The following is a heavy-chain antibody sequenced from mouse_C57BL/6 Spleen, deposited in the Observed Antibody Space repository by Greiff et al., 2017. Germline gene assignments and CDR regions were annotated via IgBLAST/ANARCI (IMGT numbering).Heavy chain of an antibody. J-gene: IGHJ3*01. CDR3: AKGDYYGSPAWFAY. CDR2: IWRGGST. CDR1: GFSLTSYG. V-gene: IGHV2-5*01. D-gene: IGHD1-1*01. Sequence: VQRVESGPGLVQPSQSLSITCTVSGFSLTSYGVHWVRQSPGKGLEWLGVIWRGGSTDYNAAFMSRLSITKDNSKSQVFFKMNSLQADDTAIYYCAKGDYYGSPAWFAYWGQGTLVTVSA.